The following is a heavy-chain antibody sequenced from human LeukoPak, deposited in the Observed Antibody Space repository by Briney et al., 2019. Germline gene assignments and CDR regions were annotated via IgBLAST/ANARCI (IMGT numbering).Heavy chain of an antibody. CDR3: TTDRGFGELLSPLDY. D-gene: IGHD3-10*01. CDR2: IRSKANNYAT. Sequence: PGGSLRLSCAASAFTFSGSAMHWVRQASGKGLEWVGRIRSKANNYATAYAASVKGRFTISRDDSKNTAYLQMNSLKTEDTAVYYCTTDRGFGELLSPLDYWGQGTLVTVSS. CDR1: AFTFSGSA. V-gene: IGHV3-73*01. J-gene: IGHJ4*02.